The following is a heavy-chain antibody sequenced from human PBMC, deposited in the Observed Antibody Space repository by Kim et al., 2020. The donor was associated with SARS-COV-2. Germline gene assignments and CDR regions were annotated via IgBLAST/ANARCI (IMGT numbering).Heavy chain of an antibody. CDR3: ARRGASYGSGSYYNTASIDY. V-gene: IGHV4-39*01. CDR1: GGSISSSGYY. J-gene: IGHJ4*02. CDR2: IYDSGNT. D-gene: IGHD3-10*01. Sequence: SETLSLTCTVSGGSISSSGYYWGWIRQPPGQGLEGIGRIYDSGNTYYNPSIKSRFTITVDTSNNQFSLKLSPVTAADTAVYYCARRGASYGSGSYYNTASIDYWGQGTLVTVSS.